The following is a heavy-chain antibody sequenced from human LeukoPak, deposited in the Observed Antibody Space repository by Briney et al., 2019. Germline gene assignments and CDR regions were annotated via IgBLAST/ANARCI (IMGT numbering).Heavy chain of an antibody. CDR3: ARSYYCGSGTYAPPAGH. CDR1: GYTFTSYD. J-gene: IGHJ4*02. V-gene: IGHV1-8*01. D-gene: IGHD3-10*01. Sequence: ASVKVSCKASGYTFTSYDINWVRQATGQGLEWMGWMNPNSGNTGYAQKFQGRVTISRDNSKDTVFLQMDSLRPEDMAVYYCARSYYCGSGTYAPPAGHWGQGTLVTVSS. CDR2: MNPNSGNT.